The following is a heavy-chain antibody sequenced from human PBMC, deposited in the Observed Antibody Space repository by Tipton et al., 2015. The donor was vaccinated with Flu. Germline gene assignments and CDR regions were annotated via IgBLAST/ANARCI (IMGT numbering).Heavy chain of an antibody. D-gene: IGHD5-18*01. J-gene: IGHJ4*02. CDR1: GGSFRGYY. CDR3: AKRGYGYGNDY. Sequence: LRLSCAVYGGSFRGYYWTWIRQPPGKGLEWIGEINDIGSTNYNPSLKSRVTISVDTSKNQFSLILSSLTAADTSVYYCAKRGYGYGNDYWGQGTLVTVSS. CDR2: INDIGST. V-gene: IGHV4-34*01.